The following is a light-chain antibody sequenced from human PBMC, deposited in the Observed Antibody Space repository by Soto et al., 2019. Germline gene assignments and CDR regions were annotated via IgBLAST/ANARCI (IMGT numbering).Light chain of an antibody. J-gene: IGKJ1*01. CDR1: QSISAW. Sequence: DIQMTQSPSTLSASVGDRVTITCRASQSISAWLAWYQQKPGKAPKLLFYKASTLESGVPSRFSGSGSGTEFTLTISSLQPDDFATYYCQQYNSDSRTFGQGTKVEIK. CDR2: KAS. V-gene: IGKV1-5*03. CDR3: QQYNSDSRT.